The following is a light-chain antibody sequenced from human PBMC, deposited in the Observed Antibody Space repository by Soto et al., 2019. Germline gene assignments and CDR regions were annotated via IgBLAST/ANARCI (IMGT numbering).Light chain of an antibody. Sequence: EIVLTQSPATLSLSPGERVTLSCRASQSVSSYLAWYQQKPGQPPRLLIYHASNRVTGIPVRFSGSGSGTDFTLTISSLEPEDFAVYYCQQRSNWPLTFAGGTKVEIK. CDR1: QSVSSY. V-gene: IGKV3-11*01. CDR2: HAS. J-gene: IGKJ4*01. CDR3: QQRSNWPLT.